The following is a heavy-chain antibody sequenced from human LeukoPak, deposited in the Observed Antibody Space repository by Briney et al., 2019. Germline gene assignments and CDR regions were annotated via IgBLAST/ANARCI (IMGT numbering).Heavy chain of an antibody. CDR1: GGSINNYY. J-gene: IGHJ4*02. D-gene: IGHD4-17*01. Sequence: SQTLSLTCTVSGGSINNYYWTWIRQPPGKGLECIGYVHYTGRTYYNPSLTSRVTISVDTSKNQFSLKLNSVTAADTAVYYCARDSSTVTTRHFDYWGQGTLVTVSS. V-gene: IGHV4-59*01. CDR3: ARDSSTVTTRHFDY. CDR2: VHYTGRT.